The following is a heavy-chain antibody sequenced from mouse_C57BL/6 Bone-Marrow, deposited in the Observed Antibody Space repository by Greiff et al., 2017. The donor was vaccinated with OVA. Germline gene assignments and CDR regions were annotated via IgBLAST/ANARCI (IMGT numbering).Heavy chain of an antibody. CDR1: GYTFTSYW. CDR3: ARVGSNYVWFAY. J-gene: IGHJ3*01. CDR2: IDPSDSET. V-gene: IGHV1-52*01. Sequence: QVQLQQPGAELVRPGSSVKLSCKASGYTFTSYWMHWVKQRPIQGLEWIGNIDPSDSETHYNQKFKDKATLTVDKSSSTAYMQLSSLTSEDSAVYYCARVGSNYVWFAYWGQGTLVTVSA. D-gene: IGHD2-5*01.